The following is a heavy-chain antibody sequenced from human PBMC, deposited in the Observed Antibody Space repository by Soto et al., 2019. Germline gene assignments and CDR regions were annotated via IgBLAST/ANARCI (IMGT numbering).Heavy chain of an antibody. J-gene: IGHJ6*02. CDR2: IMPIFRTP. CDR3: ARDNDRPQLGGNYYYILDV. Sequence: QVQLEQSGAEVKKPGSSVKVSCKASGGTFRNSAISWVRQAPGQGLEWMGGIMPIFRTPDYAQKFQGRVTITADESTSTAYMELSGLRSDDTAVYSCARDNDRPQLGGNYYYILDVWGHGTTVTVSS. V-gene: IGHV1-69*12. D-gene: IGHD1-1*01. CDR1: GGTFRNSA.